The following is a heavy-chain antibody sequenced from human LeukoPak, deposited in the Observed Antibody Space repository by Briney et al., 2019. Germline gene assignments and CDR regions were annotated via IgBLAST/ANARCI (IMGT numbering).Heavy chain of an antibody. Sequence: GGSLRLSCAASGFTFSTYAMTWVRQAPGKGLAWVSTISGRGDNTYYADSVKGRFTISRDNSNNTLYLQMDSLRAEDTAFYFCAKAKDYYYDSSGFYDYWGQGTLVTVSS. CDR2: ISGRGDNT. J-gene: IGHJ4*02. CDR3: AKAKDYYYDSSGFYDY. D-gene: IGHD3-22*01. CDR1: GFTFSTYA. V-gene: IGHV3-23*01.